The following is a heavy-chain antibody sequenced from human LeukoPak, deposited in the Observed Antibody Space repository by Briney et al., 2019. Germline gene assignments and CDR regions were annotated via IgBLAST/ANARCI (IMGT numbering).Heavy chain of an antibody. V-gene: IGHV3-21*01. CDR1: GFTLSPYS. J-gene: IGHJ3*02. D-gene: IGHD2/OR15-2a*01. Sequence: GGSLRLSCAASGFTLSPYSMNWVRQAPGKGLEWVSSISSSSSYIYYADAVEGRFTISRDNAKNSLYLQMNSLRAEDTAVYYCARIYDYDAFDIWGQGTMVTVSS. CDR2: ISSSSSYI. CDR3: ARIYDYDAFDI.